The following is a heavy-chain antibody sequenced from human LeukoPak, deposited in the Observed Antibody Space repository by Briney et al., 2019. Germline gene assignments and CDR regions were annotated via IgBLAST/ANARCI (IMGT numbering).Heavy chain of an antibody. CDR2: INHSGST. V-gene: IGHV4-34*08. D-gene: IGHD6-13*01. CDR1: GFTFSNYA. CDR3: APRYSSSWGTWFDP. Sequence: PGGSLRLSCVVSGFTFSNYAMSWIRQPPGKGLEWIGEINHSGSTNYNPSLKSRVTISVDTSKNQFSLKLSSVTAADTAVYYCAPRYSSSWGTWFDPWGQGTLVTVSS. J-gene: IGHJ5*02.